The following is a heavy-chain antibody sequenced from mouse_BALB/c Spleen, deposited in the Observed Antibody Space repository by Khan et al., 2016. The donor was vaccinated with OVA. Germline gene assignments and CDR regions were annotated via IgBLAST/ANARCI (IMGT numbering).Heavy chain of an antibody. Sequence: QIQLVQSGPELKKPGETVKISCKASGYTFTNYGMNWVKQAPGKGLKWMGWINTYTGEPTYVDDFKGRFAFSLETSASTAYLQINNLRNEDMATYVCARFRDYYTSSSYYFDSWGQGTTRTVSS. D-gene: IGHD1-1*01. CDR3: ARFRDYYTSSSYYFDS. V-gene: IGHV9-1*02. CDR1: GYTFTNYG. J-gene: IGHJ2*01. CDR2: INTYTGEP.